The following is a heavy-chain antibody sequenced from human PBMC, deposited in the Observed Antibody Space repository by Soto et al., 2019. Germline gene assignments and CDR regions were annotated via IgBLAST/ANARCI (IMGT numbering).Heavy chain of an antibody. D-gene: IGHD3-3*01. CDR1: GYDFNTNW. CDR3: PRLPRDCNKTSCYYADH. V-gene: IGHV5-51*01. CDR2: MYPGDSDT. J-gene: IGHJ4*02. Sequence: XESLKVSCRGSGYDFNTNWFGWVRQLPGRGLEWVGIMYPGDSDTRYNPSLQGHVTLSVDVTVSTAFLQWRSLETSDTGMYFCPRLPRDCNKTSCYYADHWGQGTQVTVSS.